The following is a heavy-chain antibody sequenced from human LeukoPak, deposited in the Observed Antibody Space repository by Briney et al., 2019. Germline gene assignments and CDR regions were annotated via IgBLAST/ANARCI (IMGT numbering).Heavy chain of an antibody. D-gene: IGHD5-18*01. CDR3: ARRLRRDTYYFDY. Sequence: SETLSLTCTVSGGSVSSGSYYWSWIRQPPGKGLEWIGYIYYSGSTNYNPSLKSRVTISVDTSKNQFSLKLSSVTAADTAVYYCARRLRRDTYYFDYWGQGTLVTVSS. CDR2: IYYSGST. J-gene: IGHJ4*02. CDR1: GGSVSSGSYY. V-gene: IGHV4-61*01.